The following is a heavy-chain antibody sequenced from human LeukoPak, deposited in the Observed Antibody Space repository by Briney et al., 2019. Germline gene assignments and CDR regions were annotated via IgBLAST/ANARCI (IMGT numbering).Heavy chain of an antibody. D-gene: IGHD3-22*01. V-gene: IGHV1-18*01. CDR1: GYTFTSYG. Sequence: ASVKASCKASGYTFTSYGISWVRQAPGQGLEWMGWISAYNGNTNYAQKFQGRVTMTRDTSISTAYMELSRLRSDDTAVYYCARGPRGYYDSSGYGYWGQGTLVTVSS. J-gene: IGHJ4*02. CDR3: ARGPRGYYDSSGYGY. CDR2: ISAYNGNT.